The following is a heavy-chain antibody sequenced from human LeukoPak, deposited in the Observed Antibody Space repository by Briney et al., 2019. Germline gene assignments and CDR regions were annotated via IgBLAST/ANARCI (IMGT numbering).Heavy chain of an antibody. CDR3: AKDLGRGYSGYDSYY. V-gene: IGHV3-23*01. J-gene: IGHJ4*02. D-gene: IGHD5-12*01. CDR1: GFTFSSYA. CDR2: ISGSGGST. Sequence: GGSLRLSCAASGFTFSSYAMSWVRQAPGKGLEWVSAISGSGGSTYYADSVKGRFTISRDNSKNTLYLQMNSLRAEDTAAYYCAKDLGRGYSGYDSYYWGQGTLVTVSS.